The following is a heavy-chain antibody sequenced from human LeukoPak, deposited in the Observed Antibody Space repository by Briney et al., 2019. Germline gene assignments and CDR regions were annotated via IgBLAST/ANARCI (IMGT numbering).Heavy chain of an antibody. CDR3: ARTRVGPTYYYDSSGYTFDY. Sequence: SQTLSLTCTVSGASISSGSYYGSWIRQPAGKGLEWIGRIYTSGSTNYNPSLKSRVTISVDTSKNQFSLKLSSVTAADTAVYYCARTRVGPTYYYDSSGYTFDYWGQGTLVTVSS. CDR1: GASISSGSYY. J-gene: IGHJ4*02. CDR2: IYTSGST. V-gene: IGHV4-61*02. D-gene: IGHD3-22*01.